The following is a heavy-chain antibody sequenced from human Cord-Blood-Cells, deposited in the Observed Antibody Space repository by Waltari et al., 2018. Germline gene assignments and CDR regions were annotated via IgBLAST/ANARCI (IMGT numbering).Heavy chain of an antibody. CDR3: ARVERCGGDCYWYFDL. V-gene: IGHV3-74*01. Sequence: EVQLVESGGGLVQPGGSLRLSCAASGFTFSSYWMHWVRQAPGKGLGWVSRINSDGSSTSYADSVKGRFTISRDNAKNTLYLQMNSLRAEDTAVYYCARVERCGGDCYWYFDLWGRGTLVTVSS. CDR1: GFTFSSYW. CDR2: INSDGSST. D-gene: IGHD2-21*01. J-gene: IGHJ2*01.